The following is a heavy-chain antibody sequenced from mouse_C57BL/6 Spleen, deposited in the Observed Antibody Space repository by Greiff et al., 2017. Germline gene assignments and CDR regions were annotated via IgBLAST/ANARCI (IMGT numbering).Heavy chain of an antibody. CDR2: IYPGSGNT. J-gene: IGHJ3*01. D-gene: IGHD1-1*01. CDR1: GYTFTDYY. CDR3: AREYYGSSLAWFAY. Sequence: QVHVKQSGAELVRPGASVKLSCKASGYTFTDYYITWVKQRPGQGLEWIARIYPGSGNTYYNEKFKGKATLTAEKSSSTAYMQLSSLTSEDSAVSYCAREYYGSSLAWFAYWGQGTLVTVSA. V-gene: IGHV1-76*01.